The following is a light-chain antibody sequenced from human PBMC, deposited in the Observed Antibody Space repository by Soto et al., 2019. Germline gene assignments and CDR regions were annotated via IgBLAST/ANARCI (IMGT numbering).Light chain of an antibody. CDR2: GAS. V-gene: IGKV3-15*01. CDR3: QQYNNWPLT. Sequence: EIVMTQSPATLSVSPGERATLSCRASQGLSSNLAWYQQKPGQAPRLLICGASTRATGIPARFSGSGSGTEFTLTISSLQSEDFAVYYCQQYNNWPLTFGGGTKVDIK. CDR1: QGLSSN. J-gene: IGKJ4*01.